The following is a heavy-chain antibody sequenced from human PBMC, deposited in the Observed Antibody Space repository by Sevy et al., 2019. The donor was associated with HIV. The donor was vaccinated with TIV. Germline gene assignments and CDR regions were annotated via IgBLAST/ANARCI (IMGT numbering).Heavy chain of an antibody. V-gene: IGHV3-49*04. CDR3: TRWKGLQSIFDY. CDR1: GFAFGDYA. J-gene: IGHJ4*02. D-gene: IGHD1-1*01. Sequence: GGSLRLSCTTSGFAFGDYAMNWVRQAPGKGLEWVAFLKSKADGGTVDHAPSVKGKFTISTDDSKSIAYLQMNDLTTETTAVYYCTRWKGLQSIFDYWGQGALVTVSS. CDR2: LKSKADGGTV.